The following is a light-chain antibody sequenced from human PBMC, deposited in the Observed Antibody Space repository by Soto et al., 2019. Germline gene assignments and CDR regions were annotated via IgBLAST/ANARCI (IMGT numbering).Light chain of an antibody. CDR3: ASYAGSNNLV. V-gene: IGLV2-8*01. CDR1: SSDVGGYNY. Sequence: QSALTQPPSAYGSPGQSVTISCPGTSSDVGGYNYVSWYQQHPGKAPKLMIYEVTKRPSGVPDRFSGSKSGNTASLTVSGLQAEDEADYYCASYAGSNNLVFGGGTKHTVL. J-gene: IGLJ2*01. CDR2: EVT.